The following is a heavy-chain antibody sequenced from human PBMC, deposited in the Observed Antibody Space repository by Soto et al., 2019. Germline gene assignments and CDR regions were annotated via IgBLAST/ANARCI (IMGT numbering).Heavy chain of an antibody. CDR3: AKDKGGGFGELYD. CDR1: GFTFDDYA. V-gene: IGHV3-9*01. D-gene: IGHD3-10*01. CDR2: ISWNSGTI. Sequence: EVQLVESGGGLVQPGRSLRLSCAASGFTFDDYAMHWVRQAPGEGLEWVSGISWNSGTIVYADSVKGRFIISRDNAKNSLYLQMNSLRAEDTALYYCAKDKGGGFGELYDWGQGTLVTVSS. J-gene: IGHJ4*02.